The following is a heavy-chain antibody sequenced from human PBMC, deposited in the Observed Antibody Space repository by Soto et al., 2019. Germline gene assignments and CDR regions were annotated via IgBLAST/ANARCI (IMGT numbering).Heavy chain of an antibody. CDR2: IYYSGST. V-gene: IGHV4-59*12. CDR1: GGSISSYY. J-gene: IGHJ5*02. D-gene: IGHD3-10*01. CDR3: ARVITMVRGRGFDP. Sequence: SETLSLTCTVSGGSISSYYWSWIRQPPGKGLEWIGYIYYSGSTNYNPSLKSRVTISVDTSKNQFSLKLSSVTAADTAVYYCARVITMVRGRGFDPWGQGTLVTVSS.